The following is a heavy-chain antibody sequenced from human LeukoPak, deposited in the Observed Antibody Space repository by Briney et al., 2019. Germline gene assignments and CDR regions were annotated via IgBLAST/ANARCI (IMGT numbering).Heavy chain of an antibody. D-gene: IGHD3-3*01. Sequence: SETLSLTCTVSGGSISSYYWSWIRQPAGKGLEWIGRIYTSGSTNYNPYLKSRVTISVDKSKNQFSLKLSSVTAADTAVYYCARLSRSGYYMDVWGKGTAVTVSS. CDR1: GGSISSYY. J-gene: IGHJ6*03. CDR2: IYTSGST. CDR3: ARLSRSGYYMDV. V-gene: IGHV4-4*07.